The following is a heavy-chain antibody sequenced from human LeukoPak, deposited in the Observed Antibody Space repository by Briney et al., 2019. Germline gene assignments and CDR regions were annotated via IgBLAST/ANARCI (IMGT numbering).Heavy chain of an antibody. V-gene: IGHV4-59*12. CDR2: IYYSGST. CDR3: AAAAVAVDY. Sequence: PSETLSLTCTVSGGSISSYYWSWIRQPPGKGLEWIGYIYYSGSTNYSPSLKSRITISVDKSKNHFSLKLTSVTAADTAIYYCAAAAVAVDYWGQGTLVTVSS. J-gene: IGHJ4*02. CDR1: GGSISSYY. D-gene: IGHD6-19*01.